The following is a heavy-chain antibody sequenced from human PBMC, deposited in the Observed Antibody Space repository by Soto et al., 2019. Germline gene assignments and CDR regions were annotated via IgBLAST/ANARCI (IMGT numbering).Heavy chain of an antibody. CDR3: ARARGFITIFGVVREDFDY. CDR2: VSYDGSNK. V-gene: IGHV3-30*03. CDR1: GFSFSSYG. J-gene: IGHJ4*02. D-gene: IGHD3-3*01. Sequence: QVQLVESGGGVVQPGRSLRLSCAASGFSFSSYGKHWVRQAPGKGLEWVAIVSYDGSNKYYADSVKGRFTISRDNAKNTLFLQMNSLRAEDTAVYFCARARGFITIFGVVREDFDYWGQGTLVTVSS.